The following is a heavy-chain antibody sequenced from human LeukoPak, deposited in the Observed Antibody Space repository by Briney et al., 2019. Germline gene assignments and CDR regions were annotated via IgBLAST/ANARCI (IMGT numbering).Heavy chain of an antibody. J-gene: IGHJ4*02. D-gene: IGHD2-2*01. CDR3: AKTVGDIVVVPAAN. Sequence: PGGSLRLSCAASGFTFSSYAMSWVRQAPGKGLEWVSAISGSGGSTYYADSVKGRFTISRDNSKNTLYLQMNSLRAEDTAVYYCAKTVGDIVVVPAANWGQGTLVTVSS. CDR2: ISGSGGST. V-gene: IGHV3-23*01. CDR1: GFTFSSYA.